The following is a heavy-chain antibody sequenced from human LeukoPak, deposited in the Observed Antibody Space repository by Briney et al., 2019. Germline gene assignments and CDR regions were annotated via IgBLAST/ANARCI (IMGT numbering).Heavy chain of an antibody. D-gene: IGHD4-17*01. V-gene: IGHV3-23*01. CDR1: GFTFSSYA. CDR3: AKKESTVTTFFEN. CDR2: ISASAGST. Sequence: GGSLRLSCAASGFTFSSYAMSWARQAPGKGLEWVSDISASAGSTFYADSVKGRFTISRDNSKNTLYVQMNSLRAEDTAVYYCAKKESTVTTFFENWGQGTLVTVSS. J-gene: IGHJ4*02.